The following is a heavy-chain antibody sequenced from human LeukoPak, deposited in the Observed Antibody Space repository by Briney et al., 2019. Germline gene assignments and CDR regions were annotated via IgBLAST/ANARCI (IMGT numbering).Heavy chain of an antibody. D-gene: IGHD3-10*01. CDR2: IYHSGST. J-gene: IGHJ2*01. CDR3: ARIWPDL. Sequence: PSETLSLTCTVSGYSLSSGYYWGWIRQPPGKGLEWIGSIYHSGSTNYNPSLKSRVTISVDTSKKQFSLRLNSVTAADTAVYYCARIWPDLWGRGTLVTVSS. CDR1: GYSLSSGYY. V-gene: IGHV4-38-2*02.